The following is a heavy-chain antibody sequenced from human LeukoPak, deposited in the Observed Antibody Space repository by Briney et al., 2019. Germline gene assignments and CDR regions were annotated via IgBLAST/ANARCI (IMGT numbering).Heavy chain of an antibody. CDR2: IYYSGST. D-gene: IGHD6-6*01. CDR3: ARSSSSRDRWFDP. CDR1: GGSISSSSYY. V-gene: IGHV4-39*01. Sequence: KPSETLSLTCTVSGGSISSSSYYWGWIRQPPGKGLEWIGSIYYSGSTYYNPSLKSRVTISVDTSKNQFSLKLSSVTAADTAVYYCARSSSSRDRWFDPWGQGTLVTVSS. J-gene: IGHJ5*02.